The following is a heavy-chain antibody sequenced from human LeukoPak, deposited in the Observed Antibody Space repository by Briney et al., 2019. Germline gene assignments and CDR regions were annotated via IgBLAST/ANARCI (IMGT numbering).Heavy chain of an antibody. CDR3: AKNPAKVGATDTEQLENDY. D-gene: IGHD1-26*01. CDR1: GFTFSSYA. Sequence: GGSLRLSCAASGFTFSSYAMSWVRQAPGKGLEWVSAISGSGGSTYYADSVKGRFTISRDNSKNTLYLQMNSLRAEDTAVYYCAKNPAKVGATDTEQLENDYRGQGTLVTVSS. CDR2: ISGSGGST. V-gene: IGHV3-23*01. J-gene: IGHJ4*02.